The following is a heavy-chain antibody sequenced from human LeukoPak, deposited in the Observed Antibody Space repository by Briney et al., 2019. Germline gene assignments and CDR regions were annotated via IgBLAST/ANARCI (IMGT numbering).Heavy chain of an antibody. Sequence: PSETLSLTCAVSGGSISSGGYSWSWIRQPPGKGLEWIGYIYHSGSTYCNPSLKSRVTISVDRSKNQFSLKLSSVTAADTAVYYCASSYCGGDCYFGWFDPWGQGTLVTVSS. J-gene: IGHJ5*02. CDR3: ASSYCGGDCYFGWFDP. D-gene: IGHD2-21*02. CDR1: GGSISSGGYS. CDR2: IYHSGST. V-gene: IGHV4-30-2*01.